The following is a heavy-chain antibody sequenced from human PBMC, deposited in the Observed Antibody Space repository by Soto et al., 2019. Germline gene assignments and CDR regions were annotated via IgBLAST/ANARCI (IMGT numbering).Heavy chain of an antibody. V-gene: IGHV3-23*01. CDR2: ISGSDDST. Sequence: EVQLLESGGGLVQPGESLRLSCAASGFTFSSYAMSWVRKAPGKGLEWVSVISGSDDSTYYADSVKGRFTISRDNSKNTLYLQMNSLRAEDTAVYYCAKMSSSSTFDYWGQGTLVTVSS. CDR3: AKMSSSSTFDY. CDR1: GFTFSSYA. D-gene: IGHD6-6*01. J-gene: IGHJ4*02.